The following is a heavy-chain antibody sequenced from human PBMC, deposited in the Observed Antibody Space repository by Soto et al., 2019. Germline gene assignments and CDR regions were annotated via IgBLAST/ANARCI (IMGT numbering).Heavy chain of an antibody. CDR2: ISYSGAT. J-gene: IGHJ4*02. CDR1: GASISGYH. D-gene: IGHD3-9*01. CDR3: ARGFAIDWYTYYFDY. V-gene: IGHV4-59*08. Sequence: QVQLQESGPGLVKPSETLSLTCTVSGASISGYHWSWIRQPPGKGLECLGYISYSGATNYNPSLKSRVTMSIDTSKNQFSLQLNSVTAADTAVYYCARGFAIDWYTYYFDYWGPGPLVTVSS.